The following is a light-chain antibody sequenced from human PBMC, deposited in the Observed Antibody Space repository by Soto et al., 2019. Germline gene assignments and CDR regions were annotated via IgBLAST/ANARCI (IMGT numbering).Light chain of an antibody. V-gene: IGKV3-15*01. Sequence: ETVMTQSPATLSVSLGESATLSCRASQSINNNLAWYQQKPGQAPRLLIYAAATRATGIPARFSGSGSGTEFTLTISSLQSEDFAVYYCQQYSNWPPRYTFGQGTKSEI. CDR2: AAA. CDR3: QQYSNWPPRYT. CDR1: QSINNN. J-gene: IGKJ2*01.